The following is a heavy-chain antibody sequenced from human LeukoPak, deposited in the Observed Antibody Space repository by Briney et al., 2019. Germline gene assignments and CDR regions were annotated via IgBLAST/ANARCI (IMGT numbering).Heavy chain of an antibody. CDR3: ARGGGAARYCSSTSCRTPPNKKTFMDV. CDR1: GGSFSGYY. Sequence: SETLSLTCAVYGGSFSGYYWSWIRQPPGKGLEWIGEINHSGSTNYNPSLKSRVTISVDTSKNQFSLKLSSVTAADTAVYYCARGGGAARYCSSTSCRTPPNKKTFMDVWGKGTTVTVPS. V-gene: IGHV4-34*01. CDR2: INHSGST. D-gene: IGHD2-2*01. J-gene: IGHJ6*03.